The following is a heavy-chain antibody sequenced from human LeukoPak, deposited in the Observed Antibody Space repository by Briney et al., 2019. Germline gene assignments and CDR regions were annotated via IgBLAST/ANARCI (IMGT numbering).Heavy chain of an antibody. Sequence: GGSLRLSCAASGFTLSSYSMNWVSQAPGKGLEWVSYISSSSSTIYYADSVKGRFTISRDNAKNSLYLQMNSLRAEDTAVYYCARSKWDTSGWYYFDYWGQGTLVTVSS. V-gene: IGHV3-48*01. CDR1: GFTLSSYS. CDR3: ARSKWDTSGWYYFDY. CDR2: ISSSSSTI. D-gene: IGHD6-19*01. J-gene: IGHJ4*02.